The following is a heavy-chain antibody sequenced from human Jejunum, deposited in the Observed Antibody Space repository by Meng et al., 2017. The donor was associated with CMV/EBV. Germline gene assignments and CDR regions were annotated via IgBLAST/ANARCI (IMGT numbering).Heavy chain of an antibody. CDR3: ARASSGWEYYFDY. V-gene: IGHV3-21*01. D-gene: IGHD6-19*01. Sequence: ASEFTFSSYSMNWVRQAPGKGLEWVSSIYRSSDYIYYADSVKGRFTISRDNANNSLYLQMNSLRAEDTAVYYCARASSGWEYYFDYWGHGTLVTVSS. CDR1: EFTFSSYS. J-gene: IGHJ4*01. CDR2: IYRSSDYI.